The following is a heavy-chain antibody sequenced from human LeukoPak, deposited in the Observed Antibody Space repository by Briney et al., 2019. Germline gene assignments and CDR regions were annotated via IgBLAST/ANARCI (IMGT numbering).Heavy chain of an antibody. CDR3: ARDRGTGSNSPYYFDY. CDR1: GFTFSSYD. J-gene: IGHJ4*02. Sequence: PGGSLRLSCVASGFTFSSYDMNWVRQAPGKGLEWVSHISRSGSTIYYADSVKGRFTISRDNAKNSLYLQMNSLRAEDTAVYYCARDRGTGSNSPYYFDYWGQGTRVTVSS. CDR2: ISRSGSTI. V-gene: IGHV3-48*03. D-gene: IGHD3-10*01.